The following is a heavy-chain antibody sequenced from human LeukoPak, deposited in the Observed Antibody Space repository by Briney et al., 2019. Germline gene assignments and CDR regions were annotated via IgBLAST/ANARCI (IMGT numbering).Heavy chain of an antibody. CDR3: AKSVAPRGYYYYYMDV. Sequence: PGGSLRLSCAASGFTFSSYAMSWVRQAPGKGLEWVSAISGSGGSTYYADSVKGRFTISRDNSKNTLYLQMNSLRAEDTAIYYCAKSVAPRGYYYYYMDVWGKGTTVTVSS. D-gene: IGHD6-19*01. V-gene: IGHV3-23*01. CDR1: GFTFSSYA. CDR2: ISGSGGST. J-gene: IGHJ6*03.